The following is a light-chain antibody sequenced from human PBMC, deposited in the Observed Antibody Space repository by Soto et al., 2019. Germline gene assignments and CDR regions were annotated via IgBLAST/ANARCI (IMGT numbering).Light chain of an antibody. Sequence: DIVMTQTPLSLSVTPGEPASISCRSSQSLLHSNGYNYLDWYLQKPGQSPQLLIYLGSNRASGVPDRFSGSGSGTDFTLKISRVEAEDVGVYYCMRTLQTPGSFGQGTRLEIK. CDR2: LGS. V-gene: IGKV2-28*01. J-gene: IGKJ5*01. CDR3: MRTLQTPGS. CDR1: QSLLHSNGYNY.